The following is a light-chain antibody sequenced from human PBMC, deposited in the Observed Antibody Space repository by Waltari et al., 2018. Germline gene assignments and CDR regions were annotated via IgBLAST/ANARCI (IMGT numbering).Light chain of an antibody. CDR1: QSVSRA. J-gene: IGKJ1*01. V-gene: IGKV3-20*01. CDR3: QHYVRLPAT. CDR2: GAS. Sequence: IVLTQSPGSRSSSPGERVTLSCRASQSVSRALAWYQQKPGQAPRLLIFGASNRATGIPDRFSGSGSETDFSLTISRLEPEDFAVYYCQHYVRLPATFGRGTKVEIK.